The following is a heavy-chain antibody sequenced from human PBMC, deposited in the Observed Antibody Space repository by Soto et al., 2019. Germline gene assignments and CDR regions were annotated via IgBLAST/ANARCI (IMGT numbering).Heavy chain of an antibody. D-gene: IGHD6-19*01. CDR3: ARETAVAVNAFDI. CDR2: ISSDGDIT. CDR1: GFTFSEYS. J-gene: IGHJ3*02. V-gene: IGHV3-64*04. Sequence: PGGSLRLSCSASGFTFSEYSMHWVRQAPGKGLQYVSTISSDGDITYYADSVKGRFTISRDKSKNQFSLKLSSVTAADTAVYYCARETAVAVNAFDIWGQGTMVTVSS.